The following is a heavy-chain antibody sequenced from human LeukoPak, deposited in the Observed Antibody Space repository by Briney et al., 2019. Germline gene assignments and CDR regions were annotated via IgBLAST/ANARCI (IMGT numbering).Heavy chain of an antibody. V-gene: IGHV1-2*06. CDR3: ARDWYSSSSGLGC. J-gene: IGHJ4*02. CDR1: GYTFTGYY. CDR2: INPNSGGT. Sequence: ASVKVSCKASGYTFTGYYMHWVRQAPGQGLEWMGRINPNSGGTNYAQKFQGRVTMTRDTSTSTVYMELSSLRSEDTAVYYCARDWYSSSSGLGCWGQGTLVTVSS. D-gene: IGHD6-6*01.